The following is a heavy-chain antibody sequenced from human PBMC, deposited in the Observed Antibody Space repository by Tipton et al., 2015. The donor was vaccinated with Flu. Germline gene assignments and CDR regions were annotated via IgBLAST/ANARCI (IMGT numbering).Heavy chain of an antibody. CDR2: IYTSGST. V-gene: IGHV4-61*02. CDR1: GGSISSGSYY. J-gene: IGHJ4*02. CDR3: ARAGWLLPFDY. Sequence: LRLSCTVSGGSISSGSYYWSWIRQPAGKGLEWIGRIYTSGSTNYNSSLKSRVTISVDTSKNQFSLKLSSVTAADTAVYYCARAGWLLPFDYWGQGTLVTVSS. D-gene: IGHD3-22*01.